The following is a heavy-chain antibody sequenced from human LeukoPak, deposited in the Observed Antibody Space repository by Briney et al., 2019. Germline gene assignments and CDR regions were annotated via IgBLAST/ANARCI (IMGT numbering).Heavy chain of an antibody. V-gene: IGHV4-61*02. D-gene: IGHD2-2*01. J-gene: IGHJ5*02. CDR1: GGSISSGSYY. CDR3: ARGYCTSSSCFARHWFDP. Sequence: TLSLTCTVSGGSISSGSYYWTWIRQPAGKGLEWIGRIYSSGSTNYNPSLKSRVTISVDTSKNQFSLKLSSVTAADTAVYYCARGYCTSSSCFARHWFDPWGQGTLVTVSS. CDR2: IYSSGST.